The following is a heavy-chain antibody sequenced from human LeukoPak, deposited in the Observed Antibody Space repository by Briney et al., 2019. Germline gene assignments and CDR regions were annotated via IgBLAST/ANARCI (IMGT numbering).Heavy chain of an antibody. CDR3: ARRRLLLYLHMDL. CDR1: GYTFTSYA. Sequence: ASVKVSCKASGYTFTSYAMNWVRQAPGQGLEWMGWINTNTGNPTYAHGFTGRFVFSLDTSVSTAYLQISSLKAEATAVYYGARRRLLLYLHMDLWGKGTTVTVSS. D-gene: IGHD2-15*01. CDR2: INTNTGNP. V-gene: IGHV7-4-1*02. J-gene: IGHJ6*03.